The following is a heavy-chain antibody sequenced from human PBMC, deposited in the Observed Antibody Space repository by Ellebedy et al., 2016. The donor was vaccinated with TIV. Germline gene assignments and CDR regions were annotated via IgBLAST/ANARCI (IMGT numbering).Heavy chain of an antibody. D-gene: IGHD1-1*01. CDR2: MNPYSGDT. V-gene: IGHV1-8*01. J-gene: IGHJ5*02. Sequence: AASVKVSCKASGYTFTNYALHWVRQATGHGLEWMGRMNPYSGDTVYARKFQGRLTMTRNTSIVTAYMELSSLKSEDTAIYYCARGGPKGENDWIDPWGQGTLVTVSS. CDR3: ARGGPKGENDWIDP. CDR1: GYTFTNYA.